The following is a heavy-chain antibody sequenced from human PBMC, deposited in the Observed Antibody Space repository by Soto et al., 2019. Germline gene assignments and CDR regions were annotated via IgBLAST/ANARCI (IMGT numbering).Heavy chain of an antibody. Sequence: QVQLVESGGGVVQPGRSLRLSCAASGFTFSRYGMHWVRQAPGKGLEWVAVISYDGSNKYYADSVKGRFTISRDNSKNTLYLQMNSLRAEDTAVYYCAKDTVALSYYYYGMDVWGQGTTVTVSS. J-gene: IGHJ6*02. CDR1: GFTFSRYG. D-gene: IGHD5-12*01. CDR2: ISYDGSNK. CDR3: AKDTVALSYYYYGMDV. V-gene: IGHV3-30*18.